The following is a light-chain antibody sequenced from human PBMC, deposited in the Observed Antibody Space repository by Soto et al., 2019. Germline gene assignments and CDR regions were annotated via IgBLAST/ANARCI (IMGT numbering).Light chain of an antibody. CDR3: QQTYSPPLT. CDR1: QRVSAF. Sequence: DMQMSRAPSSLSSSVGDKFTITCRASQRVSAFLNWYQQKPGEAPKLLIFDVSVLESGVPSRFSASGSETDFTLSITSLQPEDFATYYCQQTYSPPLTFGPGTKVDIK. CDR2: DVS. V-gene: IGKV1-39*01. J-gene: IGKJ3*01.